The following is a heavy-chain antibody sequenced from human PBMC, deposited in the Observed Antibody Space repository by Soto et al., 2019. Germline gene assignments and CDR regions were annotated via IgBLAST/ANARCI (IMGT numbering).Heavy chain of an antibody. V-gene: IGHV6-1*01. CDR1: GDSVSANNAA. Sequence: SQTLSLTCAISGDSVSANNAAWNWIRQSPSRGLEWLGRTYFRSKWNDDYAESVKSRLTITPDTTNNQISLQLNSVIPEDAAVYYCVRQPLANLALYGMDVWGQGTTVTVSS. CDR3: VRQPLANLALYGMDV. J-gene: IGHJ6*02. CDR2: TYFRSKWND. D-gene: IGHD6-6*01.